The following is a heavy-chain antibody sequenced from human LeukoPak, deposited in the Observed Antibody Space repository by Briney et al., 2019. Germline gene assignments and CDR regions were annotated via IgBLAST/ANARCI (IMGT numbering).Heavy chain of an antibody. CDR3: SREWGNGNDLRPDS. Sequence: GGSLRLSCTLSGFTFREFAVSWFRQAPGKGLEWIGFIRSSIYGGTPKAAASVKGRFIFSRDDSKGVAYLRMNSLKTDDTAVYYCSREWGNGNDLRPDSWGQGTLVTVSS. V-gene: IGHV3-49*03. D-gene: IGHD1-1*01. CDR2: IRSSIYGGTP. CDR1: GFTFREFA. J-gene: IGHJ4*02.